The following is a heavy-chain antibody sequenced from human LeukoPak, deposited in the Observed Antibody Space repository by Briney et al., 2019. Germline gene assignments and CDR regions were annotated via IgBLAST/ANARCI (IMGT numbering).Heavy chain of an antibody. CDR1: GFTFNSYA. V-gene: IGHV3-30*04. J-gene: IGHJ4*02. CDR2: ISYDGSNK. CDR3: ARDARTVGITMIVVGFDY. Sequence: GGSLRRSCAASGFTFNSYAMYWVRQSPGKGLEWGAVISYDGSNKYYADSVKGRFTISRDNSKNTLYLQMNSLRAEETAVYYCARDARTVGITMIVVGFDYWGQGTLVTVSS. D-gene: IGHD3-22*01.